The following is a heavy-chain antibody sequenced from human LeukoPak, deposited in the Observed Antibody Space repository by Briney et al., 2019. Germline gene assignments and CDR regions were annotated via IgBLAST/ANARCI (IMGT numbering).Heavy chain of an antibody. D-gene: IGHD1-7*01. J-gene: IGHJ5*02. CDR3: AKDNWDYVGPNWFDP. Sequence: PGRSLRLSCAASGFSFSTYGMHWVRQAPGKGLEWVAVISYDGSAQYYVDSVKGRFTIFRDNSKNTLYLQMNSLRAEDTAVYYCAKDNWDYVGPNWFDPWGQGTLVTVSS. CDR2: ISYDGSAQ. V-gene: IGHV3-30*18. CDR1: GFSFSTYG.